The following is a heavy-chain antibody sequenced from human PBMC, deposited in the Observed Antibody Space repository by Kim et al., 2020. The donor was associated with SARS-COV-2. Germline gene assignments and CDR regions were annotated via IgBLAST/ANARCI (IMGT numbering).Heavy chain of an antibody. D-gene: IGHD2-2*02. Sequence: SETLSRTCIVSGGSISSHYWSWIRMPPGKGLEWIGNIYNSGSTNYNPSLKSRVTISVDTSKNQFSLKLSSVTAADTAVYYCARAIAKNWFDPWGQGTLVT. CDR2: IYNSGST. CDR1: GGSISSHY. J-gene: IGHJ5*02. V-gene: IGHV4-59*11. CDR3: ARAIAKNWFDP.